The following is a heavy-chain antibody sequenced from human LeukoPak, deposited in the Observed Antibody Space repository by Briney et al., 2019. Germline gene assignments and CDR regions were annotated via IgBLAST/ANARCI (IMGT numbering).Heavy chain of an antibody. D-gene: IGHD6-13*01. V-gene: IGHV3-74*01. CDR3: AKDHGSSDWYYFDY. Sequence: HPGGSLRLSCAASGFTFSSYWMHWVRQAPGKGLVWVSRINSDGSSTSYADSVKGRFTISRDNAKNTLYLQMNTLRADDTAVYYCAKDHGSSDWYYFDYWGQGTLVTVSS. CDR1: GFTFSSYW. CDR2: INSDGSST. J-gene: IGHJ4*02.